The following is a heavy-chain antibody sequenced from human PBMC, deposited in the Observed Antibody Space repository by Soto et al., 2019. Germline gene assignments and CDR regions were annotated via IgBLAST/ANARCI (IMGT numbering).Heavy chain of an antibody. CDR3: ARSCSGGSCHSDY. V-gene: IGHV1-18*04. CDR1: GYSFTNYG. J-gene: IGHJ4*02. D-gene: IGHD2-15*01. Sequence: VASVKVSCKTSGYSFTNYGINWVRQAPGQGLEWMGWISPFTGDTHYTQSLQGRITVTTDTSTNTAYMELRSLRSADTAVYYCARSCSGGSCHSDYWGQGTLVTVSS. CDR2: ISPFTGDT.